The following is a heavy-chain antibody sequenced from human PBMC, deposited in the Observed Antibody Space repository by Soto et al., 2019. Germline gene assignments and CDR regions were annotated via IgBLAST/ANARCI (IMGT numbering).Heavy chain of an antibody. CDR2: IWYDGSNK. V-gene: IGHV3-33*01. CDR3: ARENLGALFY. J-gene: IGHJ4*02. Sequence: QVQLVESGGGVVQPGRSLRLSCAASGFTFSNYDIHWVRQAPGKGLEWVAVIWYDGSNKYYVDSVKGRFTISRDNSKNTLYLQVNSLRAEDTAVYYCARENLGALFYWGQGTLVTVSS. D-gene: IGHD3-16*01. CDR1: GFTFSNYD.